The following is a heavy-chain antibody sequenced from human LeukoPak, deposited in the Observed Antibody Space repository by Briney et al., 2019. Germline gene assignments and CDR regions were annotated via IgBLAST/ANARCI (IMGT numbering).Heavy chain of an antibody. Sequence: GGSLRLSCAASGFTFSSYGMSWVRQAPGKGLEWVSAISGSGGSTYYADSVKGRFTISRDNSKNTLYLQMNSLRAEDTAVYYCAKDLGYDILTGYYSDYWGQGTLVTVSS. V-gene: IGHV3-23*01. D-gene: IGHD3-9*01. J-gene: IGHJ4*02. CDR1: GFTFSSYG. CDR2: ISGSGGST. CDR3: AKDLGYDILTGYYSDY.